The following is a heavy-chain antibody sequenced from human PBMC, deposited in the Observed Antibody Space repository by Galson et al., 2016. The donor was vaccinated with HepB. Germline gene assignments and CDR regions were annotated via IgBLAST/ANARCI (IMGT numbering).Heavy chain of an antibody. Sequence: SVKVSCKASGYTFTSYYMYWVRQAPGQGLEWMGIINPSGGSTSYAQKFHGRVTMTRDTSTSTVYMELSSLRSEDTAVYYCARDLSIATRPAYYYYGMDVWGQGTTVTVSS. J-gene: IGHJ6*02. CDR1: GYTFTSYY. CDR2: INPSGGST. D-gene: IGHD6-6*01. CDR3: ARDLSIATRPAYYYYGMDV. V-gene: IGHV1-46*01.